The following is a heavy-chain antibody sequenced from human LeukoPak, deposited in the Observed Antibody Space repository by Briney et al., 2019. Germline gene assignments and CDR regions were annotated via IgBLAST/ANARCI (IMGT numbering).Heavy chain of an antibody. CDR2: ISSSGSTI. V-gene: IGHV3-48*04. D-gene: IGHD3-10*02. Sequence: GGSLRLSCTASGFTFSNAWMTWVRQAPGKGLEWVSYISSSGSTIYYADSVKGRFTISRDNAKNSLYLQMNSLRAEDTAVYYCAELGITMIGGVWGKGTTVTISS. CDR1: GFTFSNAW. CDR3: AELGITMIGGV. J-gene: IGHJ6*04.